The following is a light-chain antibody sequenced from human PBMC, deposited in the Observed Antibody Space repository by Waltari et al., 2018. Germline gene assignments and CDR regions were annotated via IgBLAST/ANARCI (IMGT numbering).Light chain of an antibody. Sequence: DIVMTQSPDSLAVSLGERATINCKSSQSVLYSSNNKNYLAWYQQKPGQPPELLIYWASTREAGVPDRFSGSGSGTDFTLAISSLQAEDVAVYYCQQYYSTPLTFGGGPKVEIK. V-gene: IGKV4-1*01. CDR1: QSVLYSSNNKNY. CDR2: WAS. J-gene: IGKJ4*01. CDR3: QQYYSTPLT.